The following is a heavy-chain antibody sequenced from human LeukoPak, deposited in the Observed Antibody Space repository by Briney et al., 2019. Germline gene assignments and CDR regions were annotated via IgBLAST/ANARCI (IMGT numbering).Heavy chain of an antibody. J-gene: IGHJ4*02. V-gene: IGHV3-30-3*02. CDR2: ISYDGSNK. CDR1: GFTFSSYA. D-gene: IGHD4-11*01. Sequence: GGSLRLSCAASGFTFSSYAMHWVRQAPGKGLEWVAVISYDGSNKYYADSVKGRFTISRDNSKNTLYLQMNSLRAEDTAVYYCAKQDYSNYVGPFDYWGQGTLVTVSS. CDR3: AKQDYSNYVGPFDY.